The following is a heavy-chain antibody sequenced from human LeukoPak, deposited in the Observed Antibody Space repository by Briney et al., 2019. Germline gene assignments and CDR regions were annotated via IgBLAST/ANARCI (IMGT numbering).Heavy chain of an antibody. D-gene: IGHD3-22*01. CDR1: GFTVSSNF. Sequence: GGSLRLSCAASGFTVSSNFMTWVRQAPGKGLEWVSVIYSGGNTYYADSVKGRFTISRDNSKNTLYLQMNSLRAEDTAVYYCATSHYASGGYYQLLDPWGQGTLVTVSS. CDR2: IYSGGNT. J-gene: IGHJ5*02. V-gene: IGHV3-66*01. CDR3: ATSHYASGGYYQLLDP.